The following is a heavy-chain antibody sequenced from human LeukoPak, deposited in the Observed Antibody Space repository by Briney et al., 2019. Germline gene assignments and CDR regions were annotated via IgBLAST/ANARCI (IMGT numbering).Heavy chain of an antibody. Sequence: GGSLRLSCAASGFTFSSYGMHWVRQAPGKGLEWVAVIWYDGSNKYYADSVKGRFTISRDDSKNTLYLQMSSLRAEDTAVYYCARVVRQDYYFDYWGQGTLVTVSS. J-gene: IGHJ4*02. D-gene: IGHD4-17*01. V-gene: IGHV3-33*01. CDR2: IWYDGSNK. CDR1: GFTFSSYG. CDR3: ARVVRQDYYFDY.